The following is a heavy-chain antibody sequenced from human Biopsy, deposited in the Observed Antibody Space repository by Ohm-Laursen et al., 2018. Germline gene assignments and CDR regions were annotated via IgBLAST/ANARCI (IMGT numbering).Heavy chain of an antibody. V-gene: IGHV4-61*01. D-gene: IGHD6-19*01. J-gene: IGHJ4*02. CDR2: IYSGGNT. CDR1: GDSLTSGPEN. CDR3: ARGRRTSGWPYFDN. Sequence: VTLSLTCTVSGDSLTSGPENWSWIRQSPGQGLEYIGFIYSGGNTNYSPSLKNRVTMSVDTSKNQFYLKLYSVTAADTAVYYCARGRRTSGWPYFDNWGQGALVIVSP.